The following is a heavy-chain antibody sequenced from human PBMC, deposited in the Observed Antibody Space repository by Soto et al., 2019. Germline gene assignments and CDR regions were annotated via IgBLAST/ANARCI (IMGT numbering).Heavy chain of an antibody. CDR1: GYTFTSYD. V-gene: IGHV1-8*01. CDR3: ARASGLVDSSRWYWNYYYYGMDV. CDR2: MNPNSGNT. J-gene: IGHJ6*02. Sequence: QVQLVQSGAEVKKPGASVKVSCKASGYTFTSYDINWVRQATGQGLEWMGWMNPNSGNTGYAQKFQGRVTMTRNTSISTAYMELSSLRSEDTAVYYCARASGLVDSSRWYWNYYYYGMDVWGQGTTFTVSS. D-gene: IGHD6-13*01.